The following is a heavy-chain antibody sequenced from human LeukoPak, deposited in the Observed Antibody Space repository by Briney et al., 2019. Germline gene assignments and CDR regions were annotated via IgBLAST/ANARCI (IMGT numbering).Heavy chain of an antibody. D-gene: IGHD1-7*01. V-gene: IGHV6-1*01. CDR3: ARSVETGTERHYYHYGMDV. CDR2: TYYSSRWNS. CDR1: GDSVFSNSDT. Sequence: SQTLSLTCAISGDSVFSNSDTWYWIRQAPSKGLEWLGRTYYSSRWNSDYAEYVKSRITINPNTSKNQFSLQIKSVTPEATASYCCARSVETGTERHYYHYGMDVWGQGTPVTVSS. J-gene: IGHJ6*02.